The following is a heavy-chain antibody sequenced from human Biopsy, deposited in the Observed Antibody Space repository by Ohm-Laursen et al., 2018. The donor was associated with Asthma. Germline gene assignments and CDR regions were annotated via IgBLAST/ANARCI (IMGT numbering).Heavy chain of an antibody. J-gene: IGHJ4*02. CDR1: GGTFNTYV. Sequence: SVKVSCKSLGGTFNTYVIGWVRQAPGQGLEWMGGINSVFGTATYPQKFQDRVTITADDSTSTVYMELSSLRSEDTAVYYCARKAGSCISRTCYSLDFWGQGTLVTASS. CDR2: INSVFGTA. D-gene: IGHD2-2*01. CDR3: ARKAGSCISRTCYSLDF. V-gene: IGHV1-69*13.